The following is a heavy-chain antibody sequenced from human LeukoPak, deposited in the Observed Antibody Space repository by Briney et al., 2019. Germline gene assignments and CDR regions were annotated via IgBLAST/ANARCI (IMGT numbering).Heavy chain of an antibody. CDR3: AAGGSGSGSYYNPLDY. CDR2: INPNSGGT. CDR1: GYTFTGYY. J-gene: IGHJ4*02. D-gene: IGHD3-10*01. Sequence: ASVKVSCKASGYTFTGYYMHWVRQAPGQGLEWMGWINPNSGGTNYAQKFQGWVTMTRDTSISTAYMELSRLRSDDTAEYYCAAGGSGSGSYYNPLDYWGQGTLVTVSS. V-gene: IGHV1-2*04.